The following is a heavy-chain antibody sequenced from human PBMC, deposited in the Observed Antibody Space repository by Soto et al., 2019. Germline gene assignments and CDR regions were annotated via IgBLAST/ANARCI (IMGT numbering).Heavy chain of an antibody. CDR2: IYHSGST. D-gene: IGHD3-10*01. CDR3: ARVPGP. J-gene: IGHJ5*02. Sequence: SETQSLTCAVSGGTIRSGGYSWSWIRQPPGKGLEWIGYIYHSGSTYYNSSLKSRVTISVDRSKNQFSLKLSSVTAADTAVYYCARVPGPWGQGTLVTVS. CDR1: GGTIRSGGYS. V-gene: IGHV4-30-2*01.